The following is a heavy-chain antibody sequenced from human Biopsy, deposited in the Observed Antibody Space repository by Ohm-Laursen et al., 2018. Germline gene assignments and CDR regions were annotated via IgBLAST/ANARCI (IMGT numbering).Heavy chain of an antibody. CDR1: GFTFNVYS. CDR3: ARWYGDLFYYYNGMDV. J-gene: IGHJ6*02. V-gene: IGHV3-21*01. Sequence: GSLRLSCAASGFTFNVYSVVWVRQAPGKGREWVPSITSRTSSTYYADSVKGRVTTSRDNANNSVSLQMNNLRVDDTAVYYCARWYGDLFYYYNGMDVWGQGTTVTVSS. D-gene: IGHD3-10*01. CDR2: ITSRTSST.